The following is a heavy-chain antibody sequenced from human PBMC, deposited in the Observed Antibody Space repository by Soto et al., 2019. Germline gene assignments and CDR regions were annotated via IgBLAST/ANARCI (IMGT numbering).Heavy chain of an antibody. CDR1: GGSISSYC. CDR3: ARDPNRYYDKYYFDY. D-gene: IGHD3-16*01. J-gene: IGHJ4*02. V-gene: IGHV4-4*07. Sequence: PSETLSLTCTVSGGSISSYCWSWIRQPAGKGLEWIGRIYTSGSTNYNPSLKSRVTMSVDTSKNQFSLKLSSVTAADTAVYYCARDPNRYYDKYYFDYWGQGTLVTVSS. CDR2: IYTSGST.